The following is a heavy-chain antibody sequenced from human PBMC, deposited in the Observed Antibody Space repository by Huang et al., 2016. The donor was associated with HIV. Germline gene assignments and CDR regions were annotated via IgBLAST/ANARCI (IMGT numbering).Heavy chain of an antibody. CDR3: ARESRDWYCLSPTCPIEF. CDR1: GFTFSSYA. J-gene: IGHJ1*01. D-gene: IGHD2-2*01. Sequence: QVQLVQSGGGVVHPGRSLRLSCAGSGFTFSSYAMHWVRQGPGKGLEWLAIILTDGSKTYYADSVKGRFTISRENGENTLYLEMDSLRAEDTAVYYCARESRDWYCLSPTCPIEFWGRGSLVTVSS. V-gene: IGHV3-30*04. CDR2: ILTDGSKT.